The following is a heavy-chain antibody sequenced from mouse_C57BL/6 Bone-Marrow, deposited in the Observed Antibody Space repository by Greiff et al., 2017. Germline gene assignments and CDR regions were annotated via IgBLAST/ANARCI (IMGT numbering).Heavy chain of an antibody. CDR2: INPNNGGT. J-gene: IGHJ3*01. V-gene: IGHV1-26*01. CDR3: ARGLTTVPFAY. Sequence: EVQLQQSGPELVKPGASVKISCKASGYTFTDYYMNWVKQSHGKSLEWIGDINPNNGGTSYNQKFKGKATLTVDKSSSTAYMELRILTAEDSAVYYCARGLTTVPFAYWGQGTLVTVSA. CDR1: GYTFTDYY. D-gene: IGHD1-1*01.